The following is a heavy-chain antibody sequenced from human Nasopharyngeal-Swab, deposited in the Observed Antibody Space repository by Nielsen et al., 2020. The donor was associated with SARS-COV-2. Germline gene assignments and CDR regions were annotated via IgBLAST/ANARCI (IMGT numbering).Heavy chain of an antibody. Sequence: GESLKISCAASGFTFSSYSMNWVRQAPGKGLEWVSYISSCSSTIYYADSVKGRFTISRDNAKNSLYLQMNSLRAEDTAVYYCAKNPTSGERITIFGVVILTDNWFDPWGQGTLVTVSS. CDR3: AKNPTSGERITIFGVVILTDNWFDP. D-gene: IGHD3-3*01. V-gene: IGHV3-48*01. J-gene: IGHJ5*02. CDR2: ISSCSSTI. CDR1: GFTFSSYS.